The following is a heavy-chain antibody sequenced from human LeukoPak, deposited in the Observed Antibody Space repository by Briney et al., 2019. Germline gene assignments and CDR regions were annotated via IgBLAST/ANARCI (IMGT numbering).Heavy chain of an antibody. D-gene: IGHD3-3*01. CDR2: ISAYNGNT. V-gene: IGHV1-18*01. CDR3: ARGPTFGVVRNRMDYMDV. J-gene: IGHJ6*03. CDR1: GYTFTSYG. Sequence: GASVKVSCKASGYTFTSYGISWVRQAPGQGLEWMGWISAYNGNTNYAQKLQGKVTMTTDTSRSTAYMELRSLRSDDTAVYYCARGPTFGVVRNRMDYMDVWGKGTTVTVSS.